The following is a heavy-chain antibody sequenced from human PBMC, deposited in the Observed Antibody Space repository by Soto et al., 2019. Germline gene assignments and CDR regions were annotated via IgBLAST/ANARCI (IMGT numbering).Heavy chain of an antibody. CDR1: GYTFTSYG. V-gene: IGHV1-18*01. CDR3: ARVDYDSSGYYRGAEYFQH. J-gene: IGHJ1*01. D-gene: IGHD3-22*01. CDR2: ISAYNGNT. Sequence: QVQLVQSGAEVKKPGASVKVSCKASGYTFTSYGISWVRQAPGQGLEWMGWISAYNGNTNYAQKLQGRVTMTTDTSTSTAYLELRSLRSDDTAVYYGARVDYDSSGYYRGAEYFQHWGQGTLVTVSS.